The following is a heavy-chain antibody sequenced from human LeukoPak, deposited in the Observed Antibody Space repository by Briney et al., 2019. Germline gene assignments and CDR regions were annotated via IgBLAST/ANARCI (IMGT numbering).Heavy chain of an antibody. CDR1: GLILRGHA. CDR2: IGDSGEIE. V-gene: IGHV3-23*01. Sequence: PGGSLTLSCEASGLILRGHAMSWVRQAPGMGLEWVSGIGDSGEIERYADSVKGRFTISRDNFRNTVYLEMRSLRPEDTAVYYCAKGYSSGWTPFDYWGQGTQVTVSS. D-gene: IGHD6-19*01. CDR3: AKGYSSGWTPFDY. J-gene: IGHJ4*02.